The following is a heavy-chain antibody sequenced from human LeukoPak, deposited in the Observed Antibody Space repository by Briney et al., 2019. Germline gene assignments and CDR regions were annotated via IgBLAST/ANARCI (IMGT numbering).Heavy chain of an antibody. CDR2: IFPGNSDT. CDR1: GYRFTNYW. Sequence: GESLKISCQASGYRFTNYWIGWVRQMPGKGLEWMGLIFPGNSDTRYSPSFQGQVTISVDKSISAAYLQWSSLKASDTAMYYCARREVMYYFDYWGQGTLVTVSS. J-gene: IGHJ4*02. D-gene: IGHD2-8*01. CDR3: ARREVMYYFDY. V-gene: IGHV5-51*01.